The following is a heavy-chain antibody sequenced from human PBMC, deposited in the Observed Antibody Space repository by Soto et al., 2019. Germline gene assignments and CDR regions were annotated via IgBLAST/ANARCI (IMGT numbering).Heavy chain of an antibody. J-gene: IGHJ6*03. CDR2: IYYSGST. CDR3: ARHNGLYSSSWYYSYYMDV. Sequence: NPSETLSLTCTVSGGSISSYYWSWIRQPPGKGLEWIGYIYYSGSTNYNPSLKSRVTISVDTSKNQFSLKLSSVTAADTAVYYCARHNGLYSSSWYYSYYMDVWGKGTTVTVSS. D-gene: IGHD6-13*01. V-gene: IGHV4-59*08. CDR1: GGSISSYY.